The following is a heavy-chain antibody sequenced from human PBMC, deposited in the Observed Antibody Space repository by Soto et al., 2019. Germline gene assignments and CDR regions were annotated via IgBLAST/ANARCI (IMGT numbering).Heavy chain of an antibody. CDR1: GGTFSSYT. D-gene: IGHD5-12*01. V-gene: IGHV1-69*08. CDR2: FIPILGIA. CDR3: ARDEWIASYRGMDV. J-gene: IGHJ6*02. Sequence: QVQLVQSGAEVKKPGSSVKVSCKASGGTFSSYTISWVLQDPVQGLEWMGRFIPILGIAHYAQKFQGRVTITAVKSTSTAYMEVSSLRSEVTAVYYCARDEWIASYRGMDVWGQGTTVTVSS.